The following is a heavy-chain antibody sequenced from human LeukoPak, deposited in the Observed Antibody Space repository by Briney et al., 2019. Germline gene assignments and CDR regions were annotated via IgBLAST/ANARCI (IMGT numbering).Heavy chain of an antibody. D-gene: IGHD3-3*01. CDR3: ARDRMGAFWSGYWD. J-gene: IGHJ4*02. CDR1: GYTFSSYG. V-gene: IGHV3-53*01. CDR2: IYSGGST. Sequence: GRSLRLSCAASGYTFSSYGMHWVRQAPGKGLEWVSVIYSGGSTYYADSVKGRFTISRDNTKNTLYLQMNSLRAEDTAVYYCARDRMGAFWSGYWDWGQGTLVTVSS.